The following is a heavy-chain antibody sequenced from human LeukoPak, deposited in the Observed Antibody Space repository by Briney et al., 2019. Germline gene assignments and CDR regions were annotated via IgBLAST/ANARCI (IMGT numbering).Heavy chain of an antibody. V-gene: IGHV4-31*03. Sequence: SQTLSLTCTVSGGSISSGGYYWSWIRQHPGKGLKWIGYIYYSGSTYYNPSLKSRVTISVDTSKNQFSLKLSSVTAADTAVYYCARDNLRTDGDYRSYWYFDLWGRGTLVTVSS. D-gene: IGHD4-17*01. CDR2: IYYSGST. J-gene: IGHJ2*01. CDR1: GGSISSGGYY. CDR3: ARDNLRTDGDYRSYWYFDL.